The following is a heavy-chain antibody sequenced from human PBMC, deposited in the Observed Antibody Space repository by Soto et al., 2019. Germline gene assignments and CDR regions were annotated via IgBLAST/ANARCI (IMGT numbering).Heavy chain of an antibody. CDR3: ARESGIAALNYFDY. CDR1: GFTFSSYG. J-gene: IGHJ4*02. V-gene: IGHV3-33*01. CDR2: IWYDGSNK. D-gene: IGHD6-6*01. Sequence: GGSLRLSCAASGFTFSSYGMHWVRQAPGKGLEWVAVIWYDGSNKYYADSVKGRFTISRDNSKNTLYLQMNSLRAEDTAVYYCARESGIAALNYFDYWGQGTLVTVSS.